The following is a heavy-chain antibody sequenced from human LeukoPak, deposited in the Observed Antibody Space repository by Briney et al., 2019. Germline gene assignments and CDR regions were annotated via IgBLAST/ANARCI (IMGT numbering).Heavy chain of an antibody. D-gene: IGHD6-13*01. Sequence: GGSLRLSCAASGFAVSNSYMSWVRRPPGKGLEWVSIIYGADITNYVDSVKGRFSISRDNSKNTLYLQMNSLRAEDTAVYYCARALGSSSWYYHYYMDVWGKGTTVTVSS. CDR3: ARALGSSSWYYHYYMDV. CDR1: GFAVSNSY. J-gene: IGHJ6*03. V-gene: IGHV3-53*03. CDR2: IYGADIT.